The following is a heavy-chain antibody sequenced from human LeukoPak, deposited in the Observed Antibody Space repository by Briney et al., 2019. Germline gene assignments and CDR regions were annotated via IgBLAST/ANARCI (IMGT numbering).Heavy chain of an antibody. J-gene: IGHJ4*02. Sequence: SETLSLTCTVSGGSISSYYWSWIRQPPGKGLEWIGYIYYSGSTNYNPSLKSRVTISVDRSKNQFSLKLSSVTAADTAVYYCARDGSGSDHPPSFDYWGQGTLVTVSS. CDR3: ARDGSGSDHPPSFDY. V-gene: IGHV4-59*12. CDR1: GGSISSYY. D-gene: IGHD3-10*01. CDR2: IYYSGST.